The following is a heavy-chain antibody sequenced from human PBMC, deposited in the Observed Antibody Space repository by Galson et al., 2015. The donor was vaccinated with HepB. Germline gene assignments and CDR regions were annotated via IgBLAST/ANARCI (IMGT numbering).Heavy chain of an antibody. Sequence: SLRLSCAASGFTFSSYAMHWVRQAPGKGLEWVAVIWYDGSNKYYGESVEGRFSISRDNSKNTVHLQMSSLRAEDTAVYFCARSGPYCRTSSCYFFEYWGQGTLVTVSS. V-gene: IGHV3-33*01. CDR1: GFTFSSYA. D-gene: IGHD2-2*01. CDR3: ARSGPYCRTSSCYFFEY. J-gene: IGHJ4*02. CDR2: IWYDGSNK.